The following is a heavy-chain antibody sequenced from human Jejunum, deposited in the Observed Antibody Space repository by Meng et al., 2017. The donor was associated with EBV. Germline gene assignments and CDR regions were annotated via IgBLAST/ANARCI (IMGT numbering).Heavy chain of an antibody. CDR2: IYYSGRT. J-gene: IGHJ4*02. Sequence: QGQLQESGPGLVRHSETLSLTCTVYVGPVSSGSYYCSWIRQPPGKGLEWIGYIYYSGRTTYNASLKSRVTISADTSKNQFSLKLSSVPAADTAVYYWARCPTAEVGYWGQGTLVTVAS. CDR3: ARCPTAEVGY. CDR1: VGPVSSGSYY. V-gene: IGHV4-61*01. D-gene: IGHD1-26*01.